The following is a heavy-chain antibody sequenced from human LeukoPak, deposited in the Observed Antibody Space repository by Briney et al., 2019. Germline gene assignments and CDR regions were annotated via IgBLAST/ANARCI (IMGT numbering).Heavy chain of an antibody. V-gene: IGHV4-59*12. J-gene: IGHJ3*02. D-gene: IGHD1-26*01. Sequence: MSSETLSLTCTVSGGSISSYYWSWIRQPPGKGLEWIGYIYYSGSTNYNPSLKSRVTISVDTSKNQFSLKPSSVTAADTAVYYCARISGSEVGPDAFDIWGQGTMVTVSS. CDR2: IYYSGST. CDR3: ARISGSEVGPDAFDI. CDR1: GGSISSYY.